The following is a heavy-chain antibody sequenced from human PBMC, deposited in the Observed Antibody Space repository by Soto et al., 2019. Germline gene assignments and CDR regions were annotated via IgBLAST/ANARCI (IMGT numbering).Heavy chain of an antibody. CDR3: ARGGRTYYDFWSGYYTLYYFDY. CDR1: GYTFTSYG. J-gene: IGHJ4*02. CDR2: ISAYNGNT. Sequence: GVSVKVSCKASGYTFTSYGISWVRQAPGQGLEWMGWISAYNGNTNYAQKLQGRVTMTTDTSTSTAYMELRSLRSDDTAVYYCARGGRTYYDFWSGYYTLYYFDYWGQGTLVTVSS. D-gene: IGHD3-3*01. V-gene: IGHV1-18*04.